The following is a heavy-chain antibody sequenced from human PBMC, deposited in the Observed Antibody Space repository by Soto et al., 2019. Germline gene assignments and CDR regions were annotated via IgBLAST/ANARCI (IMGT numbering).Heavy chain of an antibody. V-gene: IGHV3-23*01. CDR3: AIRATIFGVVIILDDH. J-gene: IGHJ5*02. CDR1: GFTFSSYA. D-gene: IGHD3-3*01. CDR2: ISGSGGST. Sequence: EVQLLESGGGLVQPGGSLRLSCAASGFTFSSYAMSWVRQAPGKGLEWVSGISGSGGSTYYADSVKGRFTISRDNSKNTLYLQMNSLRAEDTAVYYCAIRATIFGVVIILDDHWGQGTLVTVSS.